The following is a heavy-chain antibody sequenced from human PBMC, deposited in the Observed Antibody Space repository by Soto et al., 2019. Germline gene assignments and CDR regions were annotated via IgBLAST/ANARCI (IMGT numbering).Heavy chain of an antibody. Sequence: TLSLTCTVSGGSISSGGYYWSWIRQHPGKGLEWIGYIYYSGSTYYNPSLKSRVTISVDTSKNQFSLKLSSVTAADTAMYYCARVPRPHIRTWGPAAIRDYYYYYGMDVWGQGTTVTVSS. V-gene: IGHV4-31*03. J-gene: IGHJ6*02. CDR1: GGSISSGGYY. D-gene: IGHD2-2*02. CDR2: IYYSGST. CDR3: ARVPRPHIRTWGPAAIRDYYYYYGMDV.